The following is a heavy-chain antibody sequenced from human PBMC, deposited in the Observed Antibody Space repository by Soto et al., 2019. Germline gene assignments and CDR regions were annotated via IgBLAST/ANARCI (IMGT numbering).Heavy chain of an antibody. J-gene: IGHJ4*02. D-gene: IGHD3-10*01. CDR3: ERAYGSGTNDY. CDR1: GFTFSSYA. Sequence: GGSLRLSCAASGFTFSSYAMSWVRQAPGKGLEWVSAISGSGGSTYYADSVKGRFTISRDNSKNTLYLQMNSLRAEDTAVYYCERAYGSGTNDYWGQGTLVTVSS. CDR2: ISGSGGST. V-gene: IGHV3-23*01.